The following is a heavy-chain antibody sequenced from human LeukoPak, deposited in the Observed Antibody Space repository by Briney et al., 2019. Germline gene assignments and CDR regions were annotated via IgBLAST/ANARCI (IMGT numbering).Heavy chain of an antibody. CDR1: GFTFSSHS. CDR3: ASFSAVTHYHFDY. CDR2: ISPDSGYI. D-gene: IGHD6-13*01. Sequence: NPGGSLRLSCAASGFTFSSHSLMWVRQAPGKGLEWVSSISPDSGYIYYADSVKGRFTISRDNAENSLFLQMNSLGAEDTAVYYCASFSAVTHYHFDYWGQGTLVTVSS. V-gene: IGHV3-21*01. J-gene: IGHJ4*02.